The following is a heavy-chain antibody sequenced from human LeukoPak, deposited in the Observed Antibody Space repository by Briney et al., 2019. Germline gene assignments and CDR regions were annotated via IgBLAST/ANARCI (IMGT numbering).Heavy chain of an antibody. V-gene: IGHV4-39*01. D-gene: IGHD4-17*01. Sequence: PSETLSLTCTVSGGSISSSSYYWGWIRQPPGKGLEWIGSIYYSGSTYYNPSLKSRVTISVDTSKNQFSLKLSSVTAADTAVYYCARLGSGGTTVTNPQPTIYYYYYGMDVWGQGTTVTVSS. CDR2: IYYSGST. J-gene: IGHJ6*02. CDR3: ARLGSGGTTVTNPQPTIYYYYYGMDV. CDR1: GGSISSSSYY.